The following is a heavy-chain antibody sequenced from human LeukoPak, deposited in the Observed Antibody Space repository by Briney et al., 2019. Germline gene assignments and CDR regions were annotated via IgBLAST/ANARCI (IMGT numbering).Heavy chain of an antibody. D-gene: IGHD3-22*01. Sequence: GGSLRLSCAAFGFTFSSYAMSWVRQAPGKGLEWVSAISGISSYIYYADSVKGRFTISRDNSKNSLYLQMNSLRADDSAVYYCARRSVVIIDYWGRGTLVTVSS. CDR2: ISGISSYI. V-gene: IGHV3-21*01. CDR1: GFTFSSYA. J-gene: IGHJ4*02. CDR3: ARRSVVIIDY.